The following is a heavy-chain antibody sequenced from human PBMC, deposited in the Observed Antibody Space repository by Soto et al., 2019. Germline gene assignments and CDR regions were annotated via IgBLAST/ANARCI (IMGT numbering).Heavy chain of an antibody. CDR3: ARGVRGHYGKDV. V-gene: IGHV3-74*01. J-gene: IGHJ6*02. CDR1: GLTSINYW. CDR2: INGDGPTT. D-gene: IGHD3-10*01. Sequence: EVQLVESGGGLVQPGGPLGPSFEASGLTSINYWLHWVRQPPGKGPMWVSRINGDGPTTNYADPVKGRFAISRDNAKNTVYLQMNSLRAEDTALYYCARGVRGHYGKDVWGQGTTVTVSS.